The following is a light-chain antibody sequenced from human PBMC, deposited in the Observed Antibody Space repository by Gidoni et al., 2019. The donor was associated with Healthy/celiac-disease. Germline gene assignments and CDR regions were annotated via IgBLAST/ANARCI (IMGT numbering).Light chain of an antibody. CDR3: QSYDSSLSVV. Sequence: QSVLTPPPSVSRAPGPGVTISCTGSSSNIGAGYDVHWYQQLPGTAPKLLIYGNSNRPSGVPDRFSGSKSGTSASLAITGLQAEDEADYYCQSYDSSLSVVFGGGTKLTVL. CDR2: GNS. CDR1: SSNIGAGYD. J-gene: IGLJ2*01. V-gene: IGLV1-40*01.